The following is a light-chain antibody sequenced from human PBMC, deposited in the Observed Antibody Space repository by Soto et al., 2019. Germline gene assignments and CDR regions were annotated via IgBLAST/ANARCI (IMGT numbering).Light chain of an antibody. V-gene: IGKV2-28*01. CDR3: MQALQTPTT. CDR2: LGS. CDR1: QSLLHSNGYNY. Sequence: EIVLTQSPLSLPVTPGEPASISCRSSQSLLHSNGYNYLDWYLQKPGRSRQLLIYLGSDRASGVPDRFSGSGSGTDFTLKISRVEAEDFGVYYCMQALQTPTTFGQGTRLEIK. J-gene: IGKJ5*01.